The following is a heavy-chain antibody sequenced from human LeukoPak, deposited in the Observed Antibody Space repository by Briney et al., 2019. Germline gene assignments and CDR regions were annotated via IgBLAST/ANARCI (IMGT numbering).Heavy chain of an antibody. CDR2: ISYDGSNK. Sequence: GRSLRLSCAASGFTFSSYAMHWVRQAPGKGLEWVAVISYDGSNKYYADSVKGRFTISRDNSKNTLYLQMNSLRAEDTAVYYCARAPYNYDFWSGYYYYFDYWAREPWSPSPQ. J-gene: IGHJ4*02. CDR3: ARAPYNYDFWSGYYYYFDY. V-gene: IGHV3-30-3*01. D-gene: IGHD3-3*01. CDR1: GFTFSSYA.